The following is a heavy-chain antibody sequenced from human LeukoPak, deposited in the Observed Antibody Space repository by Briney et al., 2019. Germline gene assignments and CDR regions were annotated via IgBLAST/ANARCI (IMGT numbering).Heavy chain of an antibody. D-gene: IGHD6-19*01. CDR1: GYTFTSYA. J-gene: IGHJ4*02. CDR3: ARDSSGWERAMGY. Sequence: ASVKVSCKASGYTFTSYAMNWVRQAPGQGLEWMGWISAYNGNTNYAQKLQGRVTMTTDTSTSTAYMELRSLRSDDTAVYYCARDSSGWERAMGYWGQGTLVTVSS. CDR2: ISAYNGNT. V-gene: IGHV1-18*01.